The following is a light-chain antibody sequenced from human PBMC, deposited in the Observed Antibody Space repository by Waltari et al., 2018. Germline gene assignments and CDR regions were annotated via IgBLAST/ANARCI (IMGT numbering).Light chain of an antibody. V-gene: IGKV1-5*03. J-gene: IGKJ2*01. CDR3: QQYNSYSRYT. Sequence: DIQMTQSPSTLSASVGDRVTITCRASQSISSWLAWNQQKPGKAPKLLIYKASSLESGVPSRFSGSGSWTEFTLTISSLQPEDFATYYCQQYNSYSRYTFGQGTKLEIK. CDR1: QSISSW. CDR2: KAS.